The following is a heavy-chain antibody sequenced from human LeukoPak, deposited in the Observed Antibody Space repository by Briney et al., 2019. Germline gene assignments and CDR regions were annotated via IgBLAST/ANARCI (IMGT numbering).Heavy chain of an antibody. CDR2: ISYDGSNK. CDR3: ARDTYPYCSSTSCYTEWGFDY. D-gene: IGHD2-2*02. J-gene: IGHJ4*02. V-gene: IGHV3-30*03. CDR1: GFTFSSYW. Sequence: GGSLRLSCAASGFTFSSYWMHWVRQAPGKGLEWVAVISYDGSNKYYADSVKGRFTISRDNSKNTLYLQMNSLRAEDTAVYYCARDTYPYCSSTSCYTEWGFDYWGQGTLVTVSS.